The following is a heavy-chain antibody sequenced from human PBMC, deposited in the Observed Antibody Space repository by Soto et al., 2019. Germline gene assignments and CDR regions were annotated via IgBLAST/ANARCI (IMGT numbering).Heavy chain of an antibody. D-gene: IGHD2-2*01. Sequence: QVQLVQSGAEVKKPGASVQVSCKASGYTVTTYFMHWVRQAPGQGFEWMGRINPTGGDTVYAKKFKGRVTVSRDTSTSTVYIELGSLTSKDTAVYYCARGSYASNVFIMDVWGQGTTVTVSS. CDR3: ARGSYASNVFIMDV. V-gene: IGHV1-46*01. CDR1: GYTVTTYF. J-gene: IGHJ6*02. CDR2: INPTGGDT.